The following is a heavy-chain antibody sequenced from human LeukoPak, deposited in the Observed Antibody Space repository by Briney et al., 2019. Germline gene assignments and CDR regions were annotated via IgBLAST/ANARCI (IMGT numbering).Heavy chain of an antibody. CDR1: GFTFSSYS. V-gene: IGHV3-21*01. D-gene: IGHD2-2*01. Sequence: GVSLRLSCAASGFTFSSYSMNWVRQAPGKGLEWVSSISSSSSYIYYADSVKGRFTISRDNAKNSLYLQMNSLRAEDTAVYYCARIVVPAAYYYYYYMDVWGKGTTVTVSS. CDR2: ISSSSSYI. CDR3: ARIVVPAAYYYYYYMDV. J-gene: IGHJ6*03.